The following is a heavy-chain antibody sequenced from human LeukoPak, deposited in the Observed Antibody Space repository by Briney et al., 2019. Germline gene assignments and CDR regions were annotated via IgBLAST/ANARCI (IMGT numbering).Heavy chain of an antibody. CDR1: GGSISSGGYY. J-gene: IGHJ6*02. CDR3: ARDVPLSIAAAGTFHYYGMDV. D-gene: IGHD6-13*01. V-gene: IGHV4-31*03. Sequence: TPSETLSLTCTVSGGSISSGGYYWSWIRQHPGKGLEWIGYIYYSGSTYYNPSLKSRVTISLDTSKNQFSLKLSSVTAADTAVYYCARDVPLSIAAAGTFHYYGMDVWGQGTTVTVSS. CDR2: IYYSGST.